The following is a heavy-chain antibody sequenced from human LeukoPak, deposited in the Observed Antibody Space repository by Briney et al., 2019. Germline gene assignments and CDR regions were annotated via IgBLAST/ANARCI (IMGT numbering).Heavy chain of an antibody. CDR2: IYPGDSDT. J-gene: IGHJ4*02. Sequence: GESLKISCKGSGYSFTSYWIGWVRQMPGKGLEWMGIIYPGDSDTRYSPSFQGQVTTSADKSISTAYLQWSSLKASDTAMYYCARQAYCGADCFSPYKFDYWGQGTLVTVSS. V-gene: IGHV5-51*01. CDR3: ARQAYCGADCFSPYKFDY. CDR1: GYSFTSYW. D-gene: IGHD2-21*02.